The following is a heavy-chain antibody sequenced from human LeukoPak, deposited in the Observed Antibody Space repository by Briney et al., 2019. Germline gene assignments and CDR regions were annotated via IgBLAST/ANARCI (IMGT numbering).Heavy chain of an antibody. Sequence: SVKVSCKASGLTFTSSVMQCVRHARGQRLEWIGCIVVGRGNTNYAQKLQERDTITRDKSTSTAYMEMSSLRCEDTGVYYCAAGIGSRPEYFHYWGQGTLVTVS. CDR3: AAGIGSRPEYFHY. D-gene: IGHD1-26*01. V-gene: IGHV1-58*02. CDR1: GLTFTSSV. CDR2: IVVGRGNT. J-gene: IGHJ1*01.